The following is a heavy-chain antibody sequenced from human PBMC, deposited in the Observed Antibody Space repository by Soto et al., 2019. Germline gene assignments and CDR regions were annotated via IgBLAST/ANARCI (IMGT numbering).Heavy chain of an antibody. CDR3: ARGGNSSWYFDY. J-gene: IGHJ4*02. V-gene: IGHV1-18*01. D-gene: IGHD6-13*01. CDR1: GYTFTSYG. Sequence: ASLKVSCKSSGYTFTSYGISWVRQAPGQGLEWMGWISAYNGNTNYAQKLQGRVTMTTDTSTSTAYMELSRLRSDDTAVYYCARGGNSSWYFDYWGQGTLVTVSS. CDR2: ISAYNGNT.